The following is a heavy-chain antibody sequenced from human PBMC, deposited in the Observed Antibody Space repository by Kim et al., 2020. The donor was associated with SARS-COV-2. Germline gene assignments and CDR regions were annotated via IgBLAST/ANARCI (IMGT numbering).Heavy chain of an antibody. CDR3: AKESTINSLYYHEIDV. D-gene: IGHD2-21*01. V-gene: IGHV3-9*01. CDR2: IIWNTYFV. CDR1: GIRFGDYS. Sequence: SLRLSCAASGIRFGDYSMYWVRQAPGKGLEWVSTIIWNTYFVAYADSVKGRFTVSRDNAKASLYLQMNSLRLEDTALYFCAKESTINSLYYHEIDVWGQGTTVTVAS. J-gene: IGHJ6*02.